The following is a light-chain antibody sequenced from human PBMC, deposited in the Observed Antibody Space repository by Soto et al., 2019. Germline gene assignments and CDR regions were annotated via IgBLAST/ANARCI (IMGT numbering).Light chain of an antibody. CDR3: QKYDSAPFT. V-gene: IGKV1-27*01. CDR2: AAS. CDR1: QDIKNY. Sequence: DIPMTQSPSSLSASVGDRVTITCRASQDIKNYLAWYQQRPGEVPKVLISAASTLQLGVPSRFSGRRSGADFTLSISSLQPEDVATYYCQKYDSAPFTFGPGTKVDF. J-gene: IGKJ3*01.